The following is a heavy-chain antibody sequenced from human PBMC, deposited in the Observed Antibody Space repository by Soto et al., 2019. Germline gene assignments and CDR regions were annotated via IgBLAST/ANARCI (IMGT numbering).Heavy chain of an antibody. CDR2: IDWDDDK. CDR1: GFSLSTSGMR. J-gene: IGHJ6*02. V-gene: IGHV2-70*04. CDR3: ARIKHYYGMDV. Sequence: ESGPTLVNPTQTLTLTCTFSGFSLSTSGMRVSWIRQPPGKALEWLARIDWDDDKFYSTSLKTRLTISKDTSKNQVVLTMTNMDPVDTATYYCARIKHYYGMDVWGQGTTVTVSS.